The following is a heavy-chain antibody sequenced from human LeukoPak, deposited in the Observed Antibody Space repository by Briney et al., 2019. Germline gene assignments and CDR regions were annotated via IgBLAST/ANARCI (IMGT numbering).Heavy chain of an antibody. J-gene: IGHJ4*02. Sequence: SETLSLTCAVSGGSISSSTWWSWVRQPPGKGLEWIGEIYHSGNTNYNPSLKSRVTISVDKSKNQFSLKLSSVTAADTAVYYCARKGDTAMMYPLDYWGQGTLVTVSS. CDR3: ARKGDTAMMYPLDY. CDR1: GGSISSSTW. D-gene: IGHD5-18*01. V-gene: IGHV4-4*02. CDR2: IYHSGNT.